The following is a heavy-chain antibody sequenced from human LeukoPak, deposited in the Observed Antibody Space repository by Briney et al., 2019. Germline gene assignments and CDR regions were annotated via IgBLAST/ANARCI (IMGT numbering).Heavy chain of an antibody. J-gene: IGHJ5*02. D-gene: IGHD3-22*01. CDR3: AADSSGYYYHWFDP. CDR2: MNPNSGNT. CDR1: GYTFTSYD. V-gene: IGHV1-8*01. Sequence: ASVKVSCKASGYTFTSYDINWVRQATGQGLEWMGWMNPNSGNTGYAQKFQGRVTMTRNTSISTAYMELSSLRSEDTAVYYCAADSSGYYYHWFDPWGQGTLVTVSS.